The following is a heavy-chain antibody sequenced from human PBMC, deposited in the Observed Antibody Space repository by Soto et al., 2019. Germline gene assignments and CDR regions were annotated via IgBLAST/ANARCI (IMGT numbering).Heavy chain of an antibody. CDR1: GDTVSSNSVA. Sequence: SQTLSLTCVGSGDTVSSNSVAWNWVRQSPSRGLEWLGRTYYRSRWYSDYAVSVRSRIDINADTSKNQVSLQLNSVTPEDTAVYFCARSEEDSDYYYYGLDDGGQGTTVTVSS. D-gene: IGHD2-15*01. CDR3: ARSEEDSDYYYYGLDD. CDR2: TYYRSRWYS. J-gene: IGHJ6*02. V-gene: IGHV6-1*01.